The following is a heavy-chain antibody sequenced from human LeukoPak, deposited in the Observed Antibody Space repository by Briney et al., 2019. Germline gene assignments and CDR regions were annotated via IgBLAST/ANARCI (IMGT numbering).Heavy chain of an antibody. J-gene: IGHJ4*02. D-gene: IGHD6-13*01. Sequence: SETLSLTCTVSGGSISSYYWSWIRQPPGKGLEWIGYIYYIGSTNYNPSLKSRVTISVATSNNQISLKLSSVTAPDTAVYYSARAPPGSWGDYFDHWGQGTLVTVSS. CDR1: GGSISSYY. V-gene: IGHV4-59*01. CDR2: IYYIGST. CDR3: ARAPPGSWGDYFDH.